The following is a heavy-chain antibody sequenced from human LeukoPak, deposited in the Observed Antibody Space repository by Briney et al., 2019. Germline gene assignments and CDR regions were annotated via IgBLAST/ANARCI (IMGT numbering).Heavy chain of an antibody. CDR3: ARDLYYGSGSYIDY. V-gene: IGHV3-21*01. Sequence: GGSLRLSCAASGFTFSSYSMNWVRQAPGKGLEWVSSISSSSYIYYADSVKGRFTISRDNAKNSLYLQMNSLRAEDTAVYYCARDLYYGSGSYIDYWGQGTLVTVSS. J-gene: IGHJ4*02. CDR2: ISSSSYI. D-gene: IGHD3-10*01. CDR1: GFTFSSYS.